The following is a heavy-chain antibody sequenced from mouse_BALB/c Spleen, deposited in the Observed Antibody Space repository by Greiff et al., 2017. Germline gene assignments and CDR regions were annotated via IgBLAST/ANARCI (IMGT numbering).Heavy chain of an antibody. D-gene: IGHD1-1*01. J-gene: IGHJ2*01. Sequence: EVQLQESGPGLVKPSQSLSLTCSVTGYSITSGYYWNWIRQFPGNKLEWMGYISYDGSNNYNPSLKNRISITRDTSKNQFFLKLNSVTTEDTATYYCATYGYWGQGTTLTVSS. CDR1: GYSITSGYY. V-gene: IGHV3-6*02. CDR2: ISYDGSN. CDR3: ATYGY.